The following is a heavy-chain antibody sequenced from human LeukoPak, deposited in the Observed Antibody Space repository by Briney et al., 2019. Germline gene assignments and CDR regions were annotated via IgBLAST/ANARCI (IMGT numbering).Heavy chain of an antibody. D-gene: IGHD3-16*01. CDR2: INTVNGNT. Sequence: GASVKVSCKASGYTFTSYAMHWVRQAPGQRLEWMGWINTVNGNTKYSQKFQGRVTITRDTSASTAYMELSSLRSEDTAVYYCAREPHGGYVFDYWGQGTLVTVSS. CDR3: AREPHGGYVFDY. J-gene: IGHJ4*02. V-gene: IGHV1-3*04. CDR1: GYTFTSYA.